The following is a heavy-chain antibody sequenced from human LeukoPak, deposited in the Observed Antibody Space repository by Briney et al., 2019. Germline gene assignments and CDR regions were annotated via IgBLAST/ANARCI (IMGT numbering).Heavy chain of an antibody. V-gene: IGHV3-53*01. D-gene: IGHD1-26*01. Sequence: PGGSLRLSCAASGFTVSNNYMSWVRQAPGKGLEWVSVIYSGGTTNYADSVKGRFTTSRDNSKNTLYLQMNSLRAEDTAVYYCAKVRVGATIDDWGQGTLVTVSS. CDR3: AKVRVGATIDD. CDR1: GFTVSNNY. J-gene: IGHJ4*02. CDR2: IYSGGTT.